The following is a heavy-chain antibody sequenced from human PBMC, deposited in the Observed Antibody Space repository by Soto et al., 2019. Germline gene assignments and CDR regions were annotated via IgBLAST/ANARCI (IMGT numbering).Heavy chain of an antibody. CDR2: ISAYNGNT. V-gene: IGHV1-18*04. CDR1: GYTFTSYG. CDR3: ARDVVVPAAIYYGMDV. Sequence: ASVKVSCKASGYTFTSYGISWVRQAPGQGLEWMGWISAYNGNTNYAQKLQGRVTMTTDTSTSTAYMELRSLRSDDTAVYYCARDVVVPAAIYYGMDVWGQGATVTVSS. J-gene: IGHJ6*02. D-gene: IGHD2-2*01.